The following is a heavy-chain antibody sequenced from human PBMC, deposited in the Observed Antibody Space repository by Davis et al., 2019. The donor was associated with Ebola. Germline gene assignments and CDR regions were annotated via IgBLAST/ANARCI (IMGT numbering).Heavy chain of an antibody. CDR2: IIPIFGTA. CDR1: GGTFSSYA. Sequence: SVKVSCKASGGTFSSYAISWVRQAPGQGLEWMGGIIPIFGTANYAQKFQGRVTITADKSTSTAYMELSSLRSEDTAVYYCARTDCTGGVCYTRGMDVWGQGTMVTVSS. D-gene: IGHD2-8*02. V-gene: IGHV1-69*06. J-gene: IGHJ6*02. CDR3: ARTDCTGGVCYTRGMDV.